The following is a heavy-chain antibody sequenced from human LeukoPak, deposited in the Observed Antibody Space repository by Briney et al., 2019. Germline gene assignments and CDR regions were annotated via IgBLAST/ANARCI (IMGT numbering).Heavy chain of an antibody. D-gene: IGHD3-22*01. CDR3: GSLTVVARDH. CDR2: IKSDGSAT. J-gene: IGHJ4*02. CDR1: GFSFSTHW. Sequence: PGGSLRLSCAASGFSFSTHWMHWVRQAPGKGLVYVAQIKSDGSATAYADSVKGRFTISRDNAKNTLYLEMSSLRADDTAVYYCGSLTVVARDHWGQGTLVTVSS. V-gene: IGHV3-74*01.